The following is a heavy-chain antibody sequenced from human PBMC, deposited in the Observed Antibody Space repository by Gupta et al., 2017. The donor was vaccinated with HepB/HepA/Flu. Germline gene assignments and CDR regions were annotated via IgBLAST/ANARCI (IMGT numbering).Heavy chain of an antibody. D-gene: IGHD4-17*01. Sequence: QVPLVESGGGVVQPGRSLRLSCAGSGFTFSSYAMHWVRQAPGKGLEWVAVISYDGSNKYYAETVKSRFTISRDNAKNALYLQMNSLRAEDTAVYYCARDGQKQVDYAFDYWGQGTLVTVSS. CDR3: ARDGQKQVDYAFDY. CDR1: GFTFSSYA. V-gene: IGHV3-30-3*01. CDR2: ISYDGSNK. J-gene: IGHJ4*02.